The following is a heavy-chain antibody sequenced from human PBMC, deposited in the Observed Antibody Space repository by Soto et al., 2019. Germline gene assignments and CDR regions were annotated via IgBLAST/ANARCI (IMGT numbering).Heavy chain of an antibody. J-gene: IGHJ4*02. D-gene: IGHD5-12*01. CDR1: GFSLSTSGVG. V-gene: IGHV2-5*02. CDR3: AHSLLTYDYVRLFDY. CDR2: IYWDDDK. Sequence: QITLKESGPTLVKPTQTLTLTCTFSGFSLSTSGVGVGWIRQPPGKALEWLALIYWDDDKRYSPSLKSRLTITKDTSKNHVVLTMTNMDPVDTATYYCAHSLLTYDYVRLFDYWGQGTLVTVSS.